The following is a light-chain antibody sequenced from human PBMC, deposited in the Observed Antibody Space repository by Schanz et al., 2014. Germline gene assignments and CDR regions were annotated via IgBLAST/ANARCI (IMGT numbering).Light chain of an antibody. V-gene: IGLV2-14*03. CDR2: DVT. J-gene: IGLJ3*02. Sequence: QSVLTQPPSASGSPGQSVTISCTGTSSDIGNYNYVSWYQQHPGKAPKLMIYDVTDRPSGVSNRFSGSKSDNTASLTISGLQAEDEGDYYCCSYAGSSSLVFGGGTKLTVL. CDR3: CSYAGSSSLV. CDR1: SSDIGNYNY.